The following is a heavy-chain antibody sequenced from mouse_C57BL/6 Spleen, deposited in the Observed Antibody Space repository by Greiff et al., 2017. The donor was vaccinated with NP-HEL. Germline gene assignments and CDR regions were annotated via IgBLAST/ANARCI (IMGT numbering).Heavy chain of an antibody. D-gene: IGHD1-1*01. J-gene: IGHJ4*01. CDR2: IDPANGNT. CDR3: ASGYYGSSYLYYYAMDY. V-gene: IGHV14-3*01. Sequence: VQLKQSVAELVRPGASVKLSCTASGFNIKNTYMHWVKQRPEQGLEWIGRIDPANGNTKYAPKFQGKATITADTSSNTAYLQLSSLTSEDTAIYYCASGYYGSSYLYYYAMDYWGQGTSVTVSS. CDR1: GFNIKNTY.